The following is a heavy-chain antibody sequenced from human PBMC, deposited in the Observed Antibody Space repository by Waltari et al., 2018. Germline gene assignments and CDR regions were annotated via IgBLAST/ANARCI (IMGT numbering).Heavy chain of an antibody. CDR1: GYSISSGYY. CDR3: ARDLRVQYYFDY. D-gene: IGHD3-9*01. J-gene: IGHJ4*02. V-gene: IGHV4-38-2*02. CDR2: IYHSGST. Sequence: QVQLQESGPGLVKPSETLSLTCAVSGYSISSGYYWGWIRQPPGKGLGWIGSIYHSGSTYYNPSVKSRVTIAVETSKNQFALKLSYVSAADTAVYYCARDLRVQYYFDYWGQGTLVTVSS.